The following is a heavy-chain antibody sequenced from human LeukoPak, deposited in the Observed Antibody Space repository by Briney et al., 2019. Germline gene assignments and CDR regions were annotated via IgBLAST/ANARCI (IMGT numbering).Heavy chain of an antibody. D-gene: IGHD3-10*01. Sequence: ASVKVSCKASGYTFTAYGITWVRQAPGQGLEWMGWISGYTGNTNYAQKFQGRVTMTTDTSTKTAYMELKSLRFDDTAVYYCARDNGWHSGSGGPFQHWGQGTLVTVSS. V-gene: IGHV1-18*01. CDR3: ARDNGWHSGSGGPFQH. CDR2: ISGYTGNT. J-gene: IGHJ1*01. CDR1: GYTFTAYG.